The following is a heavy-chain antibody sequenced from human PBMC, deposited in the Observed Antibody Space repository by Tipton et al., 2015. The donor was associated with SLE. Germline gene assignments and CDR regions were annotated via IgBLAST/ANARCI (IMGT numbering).Heavy chain of an antibody. J-gene: IGHJ4*02. CDR1: GASIKSQY. D-gene: IGHD5-12*01. Sequence: TLSLTCSVSGASIKSQYWAWIRQPPGKGLELIGYIFHIGYSDTYYNPSLKSRVALSVDTSKNQFSLKVDSVTAADTAVYHCARVSRGYSGYEWAGFFDYWGQGALVTVSS. CDR2: IFHIGYSDT. CDR3: ARVSRGYSGYEWAGFFDY. V-gene: IGHV4-4*09.